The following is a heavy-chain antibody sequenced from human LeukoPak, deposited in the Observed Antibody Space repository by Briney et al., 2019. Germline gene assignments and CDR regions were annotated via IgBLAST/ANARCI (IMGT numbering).Heavy chain of an antibody. Sequence: PGTSLRLSCAASGFTFTNYGMHWVRQAPGKGLEWVALITYDGYYKYYSDSVKGRFTISSDTSKNTLYLQMNSLRAEDTAVYYCARKTDHQTGGDYWGQGTLVTVSS. J-gene: IGHJ4*02. CDR1: GFTFTNYG. CDR2: ITYDGYYK. D-gene: IGHD1-1*01. CDR3: ARKTDHQTGGDY. V-gene: IGHV3-30*03.